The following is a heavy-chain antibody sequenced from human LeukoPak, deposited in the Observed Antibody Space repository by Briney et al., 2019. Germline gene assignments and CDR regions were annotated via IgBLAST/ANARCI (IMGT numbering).Heavy chain of an antibody. J-gene: IGHJ6*03. D-gene: IGHD3-3*01. CDR3: ARDPYYDFWSGLDYYYYMDV. CDR1: GYTFTGYY. CDR2: INPNSGGT. V-gene: IGHV1-2*02. Sequence: ASVKVSCKASGYTFTGYYTHWVRQAPGQGLEWMGWINPNSGGTNYAQKFQGRVTMTRDTSISTAYMELSRLRSDDTAVYYCARDPYYDFWSGLDYYYYMDVWGKGTTVTVSS.